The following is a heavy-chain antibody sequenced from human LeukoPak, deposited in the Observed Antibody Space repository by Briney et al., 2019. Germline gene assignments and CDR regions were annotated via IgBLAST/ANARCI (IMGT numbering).Heavy chain of an antibody. V-gene: IGHV3-23*01. CDR1: GLTFYTYA. J-gene: IGHJ4*02. Sequence: GGSLRLSCSVSGLTFYTYAMSWVRQAPGKGLEWVSAISGRDGRTYYTDSVKGRSTISRDNAKNTLYLRMNSLRAEDTAIYYCARKPLSGGYGGTIDYWGQGTLVTVSS. CDR3: ARKPLSGGYGGTIDY. CDR2: ISGRDGRT. D-gene: IGHD5-12*01.